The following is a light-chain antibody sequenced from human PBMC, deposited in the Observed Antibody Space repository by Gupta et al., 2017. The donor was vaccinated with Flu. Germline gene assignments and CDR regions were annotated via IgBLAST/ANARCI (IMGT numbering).Light chain of an antibody. Sequence: ITISCTGTRSDIGGLNYVSWYQQHPGKAPKLLIYDVNHRPSGISDRFSGSKSGSTASLTISGLQAEDEADYYCSSHSSSGTLEVFGTGTTVTVL. V-gene: IGLV2-14*03. CDR2: DVN. CDR1: RSDIGGLNY. J-gene: IGLJ1*01. CDR3: SSHSSSGTLEV.